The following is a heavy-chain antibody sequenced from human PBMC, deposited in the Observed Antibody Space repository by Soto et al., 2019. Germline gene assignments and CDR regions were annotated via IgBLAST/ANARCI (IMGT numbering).Heavy chain of an antibody. V-gene: IGHV1-69*01. CDR1: GGTFSSYA. Sequence: QVQLVQSGAEVKKPGSSVKVSCKASGGTFSSYAISWVRQAPGQGLEWMGGIIPIYGTANYAQKFQGRVTITADESTSTAYMELSSLRSEDTAVYYCARSPRLYDATVMYSSSWYEDYWGQGTLVTVSS. CDR2: IIPIYGTA. J-gene: IGHJ4*02. CDR3: ARSPRLYDATVMYSSSWYEDY. D-gene: IGHD6-13*01.